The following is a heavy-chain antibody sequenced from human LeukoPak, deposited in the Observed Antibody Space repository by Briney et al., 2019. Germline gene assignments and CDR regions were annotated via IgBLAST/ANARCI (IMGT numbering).Heavy chain of an antibody. Sequence: ASVKVSCKASGGTFSSYAISWVRQAPGQGLEWMGGIIPIFGTANYAQKFQGRVTITADESTSTAYMELSSLRSEDTAVFYCARDRENYGMDAWGKGTTVTVSS. CDR2: IIPIFGTA. J-gene: IGHJ6*04. CDR1: GGTFSSYA. CDR3: ARDRENYGMDA. V-gene: IGHV1-69*01. D-gene: IGHD3-10*01.